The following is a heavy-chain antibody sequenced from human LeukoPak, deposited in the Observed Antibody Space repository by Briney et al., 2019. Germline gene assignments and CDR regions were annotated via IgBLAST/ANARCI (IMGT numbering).Heavy chain of an antibody. D-gene: IGHD2-15*01. CDR1: GGSISSSSYY. CDR2: IYYSGST. CDR3: ARYCSGGSCYSGMDV. V-gene: IGHV4-39*01. J-gene: IGHJ6*02. Sequence: SETLSLTCTVSGGSISSSSYYWGWIRQPPGKGLEWIGSIYYSGSTYYNPSLKSRVTISVDTSKNQFSLKLSSVTAADTAVYYCARYCSGGSCYSGMDVWGQGTTVTVSS.